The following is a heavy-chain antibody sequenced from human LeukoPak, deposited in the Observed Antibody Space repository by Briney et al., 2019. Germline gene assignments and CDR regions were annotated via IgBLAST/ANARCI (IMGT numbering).Heavy chain of an antibody. Sequence: GGSLRLSCAASGFTFSSYWMNWVRQAPGKGLEWVADIKPDGSHISYVDSVEGRFFISRDNAQNSLYLQMSSLRAEDTAVYYCAREGRLLGAFDVWGQGTMVTVSS. CDR2: IKPDGSHI. CDR1: GFTFSSYW. CDR3: AREGRLLGAFDV. J-gene: IGHJ3*01. V-gene: IGHV3-7*01.